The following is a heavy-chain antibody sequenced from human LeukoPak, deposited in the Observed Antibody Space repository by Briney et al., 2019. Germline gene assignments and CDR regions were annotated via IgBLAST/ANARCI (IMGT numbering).Heavy chain of an antibody. Sequence: PSVTLSLTCAVYGGSFSGYYWSWIRQPPGKGLEWIGEINHSGSTNYNPSLKSRVTISVDTSKNQFSLKLSSVTAADTAVYYCARVMEESFDYWGQGTLVTVSS. J-gene: IGHJ4*02. V-gene: IGHV4-34*01. CDR3: ARVMEESFDY. CDR2: INHSGST. D-gene: IGHD1-1*01. CDR1: GGSFSGYY.